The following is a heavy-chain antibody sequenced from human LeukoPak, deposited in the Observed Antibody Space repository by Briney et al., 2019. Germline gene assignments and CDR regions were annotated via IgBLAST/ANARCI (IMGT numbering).Heavy chain of an antibody. Sequence: PGGSLRLSCAASGFTFSSYGMHWVRQAPGKGLEWVAFIRYDGSNKYYADSVKGRFTISRDNSKNTLYLQMNSLRAEDTAVYYCAKDRPPYYDSSGYSSFDYWGQGTLVTVSS. CDR1: GFTFSSYG. J-gene: IGHJ4*02. CDR2: IRYDGSNK. V-gene: IGHV3-30*02. D-gene: IGHD3-22*01. CDR3: AKDRPPYYDSSGYSSFDY.